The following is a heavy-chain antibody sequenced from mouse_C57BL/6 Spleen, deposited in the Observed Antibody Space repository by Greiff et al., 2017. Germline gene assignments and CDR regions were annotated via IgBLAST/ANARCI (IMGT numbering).Heavy chain of an antibody. CDR2: ILPGSGST. J-gene: IGHJ2*01. CDR3: ARITTVVAKDY. CDR1: GYTFTGYW. D-gene: IGHD1-1*01. V-gene: IGHV1-9*01. Sequence: VKLVESGAELMQPGASVKLSCKATGYTFTGYWIEWVQQGPGHGLEWIGEILPGSGSTNYNEKFKGKATFTADTSSNTAYMQLSSLTTEDSAIYYCARITTVVAKDYWGQGTTLTVSS.